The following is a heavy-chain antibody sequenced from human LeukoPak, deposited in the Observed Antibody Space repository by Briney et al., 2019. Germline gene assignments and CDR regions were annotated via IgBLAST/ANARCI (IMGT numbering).Heavy chain of an antibody. CDR2: ISWNSGST. D-gene: IGHD3-22*01. CDR1: GFTFDDYA. J-gene: IGHJ4*02. Sequence: GGSLRLSCAASGFTFDDYAMHWVRQAPGKGLEWVSGISWNSGSTGYADSVKGRFTISRDNAKNSLYLQMNSLRAEDTALYYCAKDYYDSSGYYSHFDYWGQGTLVTVSS. V-gene: IGHV3-9*01. CDR3: AKDYYDSSGYYSHFDY.